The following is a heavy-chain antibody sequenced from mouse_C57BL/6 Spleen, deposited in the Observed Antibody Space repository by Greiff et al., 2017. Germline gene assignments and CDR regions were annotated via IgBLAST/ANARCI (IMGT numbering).Heavy chain of an antibody. J-gene: IGHJ3*01. CDR1: GYTFTSYG. D-gene: IGHD4-1*01. Sequence: VKLQESGAELARPGASVKLSCKASGYTFTSYGISWVKQRTGQGLEWIGEIYPRSGNTYYNEKFKGKATLTADKSSSTAYMELRSLTSEDSAVYFCAGANWDDRRFAYWGQGTLVTVSA. CDR2: IYPRSGNT. CDR3: AGANWDDRRFAY. V-gene: IGHV1-81*01.